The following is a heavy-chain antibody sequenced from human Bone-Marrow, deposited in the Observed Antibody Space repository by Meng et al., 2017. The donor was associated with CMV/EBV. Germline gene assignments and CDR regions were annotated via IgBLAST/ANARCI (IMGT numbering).Heavy chain of an antibody. D-gene: IGHD2-2*01. J-gene: IGHJ4*02. CDR1: GFNFNSYT. Sequence: GESLKISCEGFGFNFNSYTMDWVRQAPGGGLEWVSAISSGSHYIYYADSVKGRFTISRDNAKNSLYLQMNSLRAEDTAVYYCVRADPTKRSSTTSCLDYWGQGTLVTVSS. CDR2: ISSGSHYI. V-gene: IGHV3-21*01. CDR3: VRADPTKRSSTTSCLDY.